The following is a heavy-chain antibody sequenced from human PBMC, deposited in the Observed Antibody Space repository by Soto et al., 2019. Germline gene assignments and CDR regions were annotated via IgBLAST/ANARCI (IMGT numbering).Heavy chain of an antibody. CDR1: GFTFSSYA. Sequence: EVQLLESGGGLVQPGGSLRLSCAASGFTFSSYAMSWVRQAPGKGLKWIPSISGSGTSTYYADSVKGRFTISRDNSKNTMYLQMNSLRAEDTALYFCAKENTPDYGDYVDYWGQGTLVTVSS. CDR3: AKENTPDYGDYVDY. V-gene: IGHV3-23*01. D-gene: IGHD4-17*01. J-gene: IGHJ4*02. CDR2: ISGSGTST.